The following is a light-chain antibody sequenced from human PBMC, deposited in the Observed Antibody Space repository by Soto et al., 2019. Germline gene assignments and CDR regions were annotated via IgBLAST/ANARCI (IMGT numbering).Light chain of an antibody. CDR2: DAS. V-gene: IGKV1-5*01. Sequence: DIQMTQSPSILSASVGDRVTITCRSSQTITNWLAWYQQKPGKAPRXLIYDASSLESWVPSRFSGSGSGTEFTLTISSLQPDDFATYYCQQYNSYSWTFGQGTKVDIK. J-gene: IGKJ1*01. CDR1: QTITNW. CDR3: QQYNSYSWT.